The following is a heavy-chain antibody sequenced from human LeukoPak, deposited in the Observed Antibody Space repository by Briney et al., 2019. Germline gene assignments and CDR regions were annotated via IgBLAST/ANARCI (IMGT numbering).Heavy chain of an antibody. J-gene: IGHJ3*02. D-gene: IGHD2-15*01. Sequence: SETLSLTCTVSGGSISSYYWSWIRQPPGKGLEWIGYIYYSGSTNYNPSLKSRVTISVDTSKNQFSLKLSSVTAADTAVYYCAREPPSYRCSGGSCWGPDAFDIWGQGTMVTVSS. V-gene: IGHV4-59*01. CDR3: AREPPSYRCSGGSCWGPDAFDI. CDR1: GGSISSYY. CDR2: IYYSGST.